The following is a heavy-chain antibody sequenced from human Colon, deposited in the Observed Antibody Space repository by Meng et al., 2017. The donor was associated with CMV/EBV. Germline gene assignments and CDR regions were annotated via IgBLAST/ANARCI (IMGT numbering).Heavy chain of an antibody. D-gene: IGHD6-19*01. CDR2: IYYSGST. CDR3: ARDYVVQWLPNYYYYGMDV. V-gene: IGHV4-39*07. CDR1: GGSISSSSYY. Sequence: GSLRLSCTVSGGSISSSSYYWGWIRQPPGKGLEWIWSIYYSGSTYYNSSLKSRVTISVDTSKNQFSLKLSSVTAADTAVYYCARDYVVQWLPNYYYYGMDVWGQGTTVTVSS. J-gene: IGHJ6*02.